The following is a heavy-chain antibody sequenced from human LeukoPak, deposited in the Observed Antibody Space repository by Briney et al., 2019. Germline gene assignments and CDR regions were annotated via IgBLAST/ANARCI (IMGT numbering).Heavy chain of an antibody. V-gene: IGHV1-8*01. CDR1: GYTFTSYD. J-gene: IGHJ6*03. D-gene: IGHD2-15*01. CDR3: ARASGYCSGGSCYPPYYYYYMDV. Sequence: ASVKVSCKASGYTFTSYDINWVRQATGQGLEWMGWMNPNSGNTGYAQKFQGRVTMTRNTSISTAYMELSSLRSEDTAVYYCARASGYCSGGSCYPPYYYYYMDVWGKGTTVTVSS. CDR2: MNPNSGNT.